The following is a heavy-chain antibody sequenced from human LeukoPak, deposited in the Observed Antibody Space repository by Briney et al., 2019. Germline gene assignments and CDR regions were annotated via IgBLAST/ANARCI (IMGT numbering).Heavy chain of an antibody. Sequence: SEALSLTCTVSGGSINNYYWTWIRQPPGKGLEWIGYIFYSGSTNSNPSLKSRATISVDTSKNQFSLKLTSVTAADTAVYYCASRASSHYPFDLDYWGQGTLVTVFS. CDR1: GGSINNYY. CDR2: IFYSGST. CDR3: ASRASSHYPFDLDY. J-gene: IGHJ4*02. D-gene: IGHD3-22*01. V-gene: IGHV4-59*01.